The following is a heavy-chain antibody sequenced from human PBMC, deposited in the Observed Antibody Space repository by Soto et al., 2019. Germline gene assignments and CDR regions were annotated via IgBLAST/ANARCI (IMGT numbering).Heavy chain of an antibody. Sequence: QVPLQESGPGLVKPSETLSLSCTVSGGSISNYYWSWFRQTPGKGLEWIGYVHDSWGSNYNPSLKSGVAIKIDTSKRQCSLTLTYVTATDTAVYYCAGPGCGAVHGLVDVWGQGTTVTVSS. CDR1: GGSISNYY. CDR2: VHDSWGS. V-gene: IGHV4-59*08. D-gene: IGHD3-10*01. CDR3: AGPGCGAVHGLVDV. J-gene: IGHJ6*02.